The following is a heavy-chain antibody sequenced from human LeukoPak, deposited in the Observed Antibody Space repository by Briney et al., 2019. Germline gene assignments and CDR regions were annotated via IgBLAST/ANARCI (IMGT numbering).Heavy chain of an antibody. CDR1: GGSISSDDYY. CDR2: IYSSGST. D-gene: IGHD3-22*01. V-gene: IGHV4-61*02. CDR3: ARVQRRYHSSGYYYDHYYYYYMDV. J-gene: IGHJ6*03. Sequence: SETLSLTCTVSGGSISSDDYYWGWIRQPAGKGLKWIGRIYSSGSTKYNPSLKSRVPMSVDTSKNQFSLRLTSVAAADTAVYYCARVQRRYHSSGYYYDHYYYYYMDVWGKGTTVTVSS.